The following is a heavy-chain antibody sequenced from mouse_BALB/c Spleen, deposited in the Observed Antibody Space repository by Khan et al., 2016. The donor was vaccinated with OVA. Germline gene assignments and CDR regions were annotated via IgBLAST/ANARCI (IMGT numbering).Heavy chain of an antibody. V-gene: IGHV1-87*01. J-gene: IGHJ1*01. D-gene: IGHD2-1*01. CDR1: GYTFTTYW. CDR3: SRTGGHYAGYYGYFDV. Sequence: VQLQQSGAELARPGASVKLSCKASGYTFTTYWMQWIKQRPGQGLEWIGAIYPGDGDTRYTQKFKGKATLTADKSSSTAFMQLSRLASEYSAVSYCSRTGGHYAGYYGYFDVWGAGTTVTVSS. CDR2: IYPGDGDT.